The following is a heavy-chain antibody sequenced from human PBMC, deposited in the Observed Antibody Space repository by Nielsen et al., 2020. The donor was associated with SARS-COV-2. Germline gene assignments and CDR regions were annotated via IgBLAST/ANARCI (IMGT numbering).Heavy chain of an antibody. CDR2: IIPIFGTA. Sequence: SVKVSCKASGGTFSSYAISWVRQAPGQGLEWMGGIIPIFGTANYAQKFQGRVTITADKSTSTAYMELSSLRSGDTAVYYCAAQRDTAMPNDYWGQGTLVTVSS. J-gene: IGHJ4*02. CDR3: AAQRDTAMPNDY. D-gene: IGHD5-18*01. V-gene: IGHV1-69*06. CDR1: GGTFSSYA.